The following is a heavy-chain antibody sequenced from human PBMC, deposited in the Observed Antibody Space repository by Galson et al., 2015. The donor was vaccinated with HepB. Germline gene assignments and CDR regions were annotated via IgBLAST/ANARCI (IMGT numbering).Heavy chain of an antibody. Sequence: SLRLSCAASGFTFDDYTMHWVRQAPGKGLEWVSLISWDGGSTYYADSVKGRFTISRDNSKNSLYLQMNSLRTEDTALYYCAKWSKIRVLSAGGPFDYWGQGTLVTVSS. CDR1: GFTFDDYT. D-gene: IGHD2-15*01. J-gene: IGHJ4*02. V-gene: IGHV3-43*01. CDR2: ISWDGGST. CDR3: AKWSKIRVLSAGGPFDY.